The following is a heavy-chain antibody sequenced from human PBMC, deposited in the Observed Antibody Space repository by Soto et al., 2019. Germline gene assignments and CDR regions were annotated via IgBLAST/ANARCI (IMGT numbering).Heavy chain of an antibody. CDR3: ARGGRYGSGIHY. Sequence: PSETLSLTCAVYGGSFSGYYWSWIRQPPGKGLEWIGEINHSGSTNYNPSLKSRVTISVDTSKNQFSLKLSSVTAADTAVYYCARGGRYGSGIHYWGQGTLVTVSS. J-gene: IGHJ4*02. CDR2: INHSGST. CDR1: GGSFSGYY. V-gene: IGHV4-34*01. D-gene: IGHD3-10*01.